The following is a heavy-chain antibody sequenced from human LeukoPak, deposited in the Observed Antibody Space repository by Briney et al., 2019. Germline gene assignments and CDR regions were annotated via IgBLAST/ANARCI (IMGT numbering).Heavy chain of an antibody. CDR2: IDSDGSIT. CDR1: GFTFSSYW. J-gene: IGHJ4*02. Sequence: GGSLRLSCAASGFTFSSYWMHWVRQAPGRGLVWVSRIDSDGSITNYADSVKGRFTISRDNAKNTLYLQMNSLRADDTAVYYCARVLGDYGGNAGGYWGQGTLVTVSS. CDR3: ARVLGDYGGNAGGY. D-gene: IGHD4-23*01. V-gene: IGHV3-74*01.